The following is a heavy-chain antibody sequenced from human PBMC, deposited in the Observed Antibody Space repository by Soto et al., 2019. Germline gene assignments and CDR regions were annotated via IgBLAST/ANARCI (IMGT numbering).Heavy chain of an antibody. CDR1: GGSISSGTCS. CDR2: IYYNGYT. V-gene: IGHV4-31*02. Sequence: TLSLTVTVSGGSISSGTCSLSWIRQHPGKGLEWIGYIYYNGYTYYNPSLKSRIAISVDTSKNQFSLKLSSVTAADTAVYYCARDLSYGGYSRAMDVWGQGTTVTVSS. CDR3: ARDLSYGGYSRAMDV. J-gene: IGHJ6*02. D-gene: IGHD2-21*02.